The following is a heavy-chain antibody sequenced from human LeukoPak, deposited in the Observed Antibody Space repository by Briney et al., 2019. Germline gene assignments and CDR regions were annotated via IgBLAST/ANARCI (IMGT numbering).Heavy chain of an antibody. CDR3: AEAMVRGVIPPYYYYMDV. CDR2: ISSSSSYI. D-gene: IGHD3-10*01. J-gene: IGHJ6*03. CDR1: GFTFSSYS. Sequence: GGSLRLSCAASGFTFSSYSMNWVRQAPGKGLEWVSSISSSSSYIYYADSVKGRFTISRDNAKNSLYLQMNSLRAEDTAVYYCAEAMVRGVIPPYYYYMDVWGKGTTVTVSS. V-gene: IGHV3-21*01.